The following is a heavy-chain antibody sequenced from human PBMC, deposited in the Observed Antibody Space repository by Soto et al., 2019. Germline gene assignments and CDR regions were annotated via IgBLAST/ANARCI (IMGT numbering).Heavy chain of an antibody. D-gene: IGHD3-16*01. CDR2: IYYSGSA. J-gene: IGHJ6*03. CDR3: AAAVPAEYVFPYYYMDV. CDR1: GASISSHH. V-gene: IGHV4-59*11. Sequence: QVQLQESGPGLVKPSETLSLTCTVSGASISSHHWSWIRQTPGKGLEWIGYIYYSGSANYNPSLKSRVTFSVDTSKNQVSLKLSSVTAADTVVYYCAAAVPAEYVFPYYYMDVWGKGTTVTVSS.